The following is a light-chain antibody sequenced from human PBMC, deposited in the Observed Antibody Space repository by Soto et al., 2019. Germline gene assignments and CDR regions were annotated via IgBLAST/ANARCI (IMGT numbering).Light chain of an antibody. J-gene: IGLJ2*01. CDR2: YDS. V-gene: IGLV3-21*04. Sequence: SYELTQPPSVSVAPGKTARITCGGNNIGSKSVHWHQQKPGQAPVLVIYYDSDRPSGIPERFSGSNSGNTATLTISRVEACDEADYYCRVWDSSSDHVVFGGVTKVTVL. CDR3: RVWDSSSDHVV. CDR1: NIGSKS.